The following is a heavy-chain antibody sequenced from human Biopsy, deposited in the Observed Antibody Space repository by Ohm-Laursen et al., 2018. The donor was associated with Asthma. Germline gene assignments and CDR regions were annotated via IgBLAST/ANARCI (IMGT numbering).Heavy chain of an antibody. Sequence: SCAASGFTFSNYGMHWVRQVAGKGLDWVAVVTYDGISQYYAESVKGRFTISRDNSRNTLNLQMNSVRPDDTAVYFCARERAGVLGSYNGMDVWGPGTTVSVSS. CDR3: ARERAGVLGSYNGMDV. CDR2: VTYDGISQ. CDR1: GFTFSNYG. D-gene: IGHD2-8*01. J-gene: IGHJ6*02. V-gene: IGHV3-30*03.